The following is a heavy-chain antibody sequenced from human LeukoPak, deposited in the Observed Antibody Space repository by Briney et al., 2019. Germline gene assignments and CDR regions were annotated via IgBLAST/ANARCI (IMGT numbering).Heavy chain of an antibody. Sequence: ASVKVSCKVSGYTLTELSMHWVRQAPGKGLEWVGGFDPEDGETIYAQKFQGRVTMTEDTSTDTAYMELSSLRSEDTAVYYCATDPTYYGSFDYWGQGTLVTVSS. J-gene: IGHJ4*02. D-gene: IGHD3-10*01. CDR2: FDPEDGET. V-gene: IGHV1-24*01. CDR1: GYTLTELS. CDR3: ATDPTYYGSFDY.